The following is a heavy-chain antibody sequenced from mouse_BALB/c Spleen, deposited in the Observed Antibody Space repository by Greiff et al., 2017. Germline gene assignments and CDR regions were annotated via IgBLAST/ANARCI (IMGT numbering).Heavy chain of an antibody. J-gene: IGHJ4*01. CDR2: IWAGGST. CDR1: GFSLTSYG. D-gene: IGHD2-4*01. CDR3: AREPDYEGGNAMDY. V-gene: IGHV2-9*02. Sequence: QLKQSGPGLVAPSQSLSITCTVSGFSLTSYGVHWVRQPPGKGLEWLGVIWAGGSTNYNSALMSRLSISKDNSKSQVFLKMNSLQTDDTAMYYCAREPDYEGGNAMDYWGQGTSVTVSS.